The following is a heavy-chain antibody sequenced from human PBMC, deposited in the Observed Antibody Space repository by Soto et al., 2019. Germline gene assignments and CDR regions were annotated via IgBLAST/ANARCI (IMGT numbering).Heavy chain of an antibody. CDR2: IYYSGST. J-gene: IGHJ5*02. CDR3: ARMGRSSSSPYWFDP. CDR1: GGSVSSGSYY. D-gene: IGHD6-13*01. Sequence: QVQLQESGPGLVKPSETLSLTCTVSGGSVSSGSYYWSWIRQPPGKGLEWIGYIYYSGSTNYNPSHKSRVTISVDTSKNQFSLKLSSVTAADTAVYYCARMGRSSSSPYWFDPWGQGTLVTVSS. V-gene: IGHV4-61*01.